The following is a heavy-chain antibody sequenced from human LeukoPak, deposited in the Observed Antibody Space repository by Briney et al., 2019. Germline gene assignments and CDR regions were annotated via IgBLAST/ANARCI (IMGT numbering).Heavy chain of an antibody. D-gene: IGHD2-21*02. CDR1: GFTFSSYG. V-gene: IGHV3-23*01. Sequence: PGGSLRLSCAASGFTFSSYGMSWVRQAPGKGLEWVSSIGGSGSSTYYADSVKGRFTISGDNSKNTLYLQVNSLRADDTAIYYCARVLGTASDYWGQGTLVTVSS. CDR3: ARVLGTASDY. J-gene: IGHJ4*02. CDR2: IGGSGSST.